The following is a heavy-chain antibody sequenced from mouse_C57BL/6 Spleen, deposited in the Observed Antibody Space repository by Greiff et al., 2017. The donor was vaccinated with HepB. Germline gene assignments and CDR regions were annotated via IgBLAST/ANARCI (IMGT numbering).Heavy chain of an antibody. D-gene: IGHD2-3*01. CDR2: ISDGGSYT. J-gene: IGHJ2*01. CDR3: AREDDGYTFDY. CDR1: GFTFSSYA. Sequence: EVQLVESGGGLVKPGGSLKLSCAASGFTFSSYAMSWVRQTPEKRLEWVATISDGGSYTYYPDNVKGRFPISRDNAKNNPYLQMSHLKSEDTAMYYCAREDDGYTFDYWGQGTTLTVSS. V-gene: IGHV5-4*01.